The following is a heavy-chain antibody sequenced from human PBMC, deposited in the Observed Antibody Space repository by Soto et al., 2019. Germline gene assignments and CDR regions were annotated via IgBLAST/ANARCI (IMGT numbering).Heavy chain of an antibody. Sequence: QVQLQQWGAGPLRPLETLSLTCGVSGGSFSGYYWAWIRQSPGKGLEWIGEINDRGSINYNPSLRSRVSSSVDTAKNHASLSLRSVTAADTSVYYCARESHDILTGPPWVWYFDLWGRGTLVTVSS. D-gene: IGHD3-9*01. J-gene: IGHJ2*01. V-gene: IGHV4-34*01. CDR3: ARESHDILTGPPWVWYFDL. CDR2: INDRGSI. CDR1: GGSFSGYY.